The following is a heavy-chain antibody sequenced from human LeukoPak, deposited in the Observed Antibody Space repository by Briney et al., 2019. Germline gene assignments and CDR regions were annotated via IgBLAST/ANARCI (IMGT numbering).Heavy chain of an antibody. CDR3: ARASPYGEIDY. D-gene: IGHD4/OR15-4a*01. V-gene: IGHV1-2*04. CDR2: INPNPNSGGT. Sequence: ASVKVSCKASGYTFTGYYIHWVRQAPGQGLEWMGWINPNPNSGGTNYAQKFQGWVTMTRDTSISTAYMELSRLRSDDTAVYYCARASPYGEIDYWGQGTLVIVSS. CDR1: GYTFTGYY. J-gene: IGHJ4*02.